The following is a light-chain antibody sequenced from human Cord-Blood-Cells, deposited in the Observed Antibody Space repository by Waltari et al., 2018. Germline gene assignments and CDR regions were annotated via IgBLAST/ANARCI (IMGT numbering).Light chain of an antibody. V-gene: IGLV2-14*01. J-gene: IGLJ3*02. CDR1: SSDVGGYNY. CDR3: SSYTSSSTRV. CDR2: EVS. Sequence: QSALTQPASVSGSPGQSITISCTGTSSDVGGYNYVSWYQQHPGKAPKRMIYEVSNRPSGVSNRFSGSKSGNTASLTISRLQAEDEADYYCSSYTSSSTRVFGGGTKLTVL.